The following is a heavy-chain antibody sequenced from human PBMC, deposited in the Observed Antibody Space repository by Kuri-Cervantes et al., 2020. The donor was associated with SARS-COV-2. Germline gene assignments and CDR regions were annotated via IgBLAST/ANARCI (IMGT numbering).Heavy chain of an antibody. V-gene: IGHV3-23*01. D-gene: IGHD2-8*01. CDR2: ISGSGGST. CDR3: AKMYAISYYYYMDV. CDR1: GFTFSSYA. Sequence: GESLKISCAASGFTFSSYAMSWVRQAPGKGLEWVSAISGSGGSTYYADSVKGRFTISRDNSKNTLYLQMNSLRAEDTAVYYCAKMYAISYYYYMDVWGKGTTVTVSS. J-gene: IGHJ6*03.